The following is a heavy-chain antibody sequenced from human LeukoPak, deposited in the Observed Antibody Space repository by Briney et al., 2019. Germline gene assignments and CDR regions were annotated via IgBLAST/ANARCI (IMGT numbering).Heavy chain of an antibody. Sequence: PSETLSLTCTVSGGSISSYYWSWIRQPPGKGLEWIGYIYYSGSTNYNPSLKGRVTISVDTSKNQFSLKLSSVTAADTAVYYCARASLSSGWYYWGQGTLVTVSS. CDR2: IYYSGST. CDR1: GGSISSYY. CDR3: ARASLSSGWYY. V-gene: IGHV4-59*01. D-gene: IGHD6-19*01. J-gene: IGHJ4*02.